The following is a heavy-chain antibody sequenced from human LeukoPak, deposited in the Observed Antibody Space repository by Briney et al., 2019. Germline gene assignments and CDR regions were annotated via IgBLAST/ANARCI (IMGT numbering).Heavy chain of an antibody. Sequence: PSETLSLTCAVYGGSFGGYYWSWIRQPPGKWLEWIGEINHSGSTNYNPSLKSRVTISVDTSKNPFSLKLSPLTSPDTTLSSCARASSSGRSRYNWFDPWGQGTLVTVSS. D-gene: IGHD6-19*01. CDR1: GGSFGGYY. V-gene: IGHV4-34*01. J-gene: IGHJ5*02. CDR3: ARASSSGRSRYNWFDP. CDR2: INHSGST.